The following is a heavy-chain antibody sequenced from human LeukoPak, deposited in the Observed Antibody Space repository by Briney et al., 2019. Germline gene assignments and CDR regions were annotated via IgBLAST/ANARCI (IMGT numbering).Heavy chain of an antibody. Sequence: GGSLRLSCAASGFTFSSYSMNWVRQAPGKGLERVSSISSSSSYIYYADSVKGRFTISRDNAKNSLYLEMNSLRAEDTAVYYCAREGTAVAGTGFFDYWGQGTLVTVSS. CDR3: AREGTAVAGTGFFDY. D-gene: IGHD6-19*01. CDR1: GFTFSSYS. CDR2: ISSSSSYI. J-gene: IGHJ4*02. V-gene: IGHV3-21*01.